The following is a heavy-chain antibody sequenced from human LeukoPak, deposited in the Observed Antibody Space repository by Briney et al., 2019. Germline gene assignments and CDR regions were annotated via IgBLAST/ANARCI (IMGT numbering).Heavy chain of an antibody. V-gene: IGHV3-30*01. Sequence: SGGSLRLSCAASHFTFSSHAMNWLRQAPGKGLDWVAVMSFDGSHIYYAHSVKGRFTISRDNSNNTLFLQMNSLNADDTAVYYCARGGTYYYQYYYMDVWGKGTTVTVSS. J-gene: IGHJ6*03. D-gene: IGHD3-16*01. CDR3: ARGGTYYYQYYYMDV. CDR2: MSFDGSHI. CDR1: HFTFSSHA.